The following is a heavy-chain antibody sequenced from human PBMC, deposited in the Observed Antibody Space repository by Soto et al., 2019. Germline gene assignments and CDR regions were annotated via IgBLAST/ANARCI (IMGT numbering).Heavy chain of an antibody. CDR1: GFTFSNSA. D-gene: IGHD3-22*01. V-gene: IGHV3-30*09. CDR2: ISNDGSNN. CDR3: AKDRIYYDSSGYPDFDY. J-gene: IGHJ4*02. Sequence: PGGSLRLSCAASGFTFSNSAMHWVRQTPGKGLEWVAVISNDGSNNYYADSVKGRFAISRDNSKYTLYLQMNSLKAEDTSVYYCAKDRIYYDSSGYPDFDYWGQGTLVTVSS.